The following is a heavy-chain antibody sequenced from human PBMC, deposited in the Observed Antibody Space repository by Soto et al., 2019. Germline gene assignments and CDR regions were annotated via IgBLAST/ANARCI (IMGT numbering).Heavy chain of an antibody. V-gene: IGHV1-69*06. CDR3: ASQEYYDSSGYYYYYGMDV. Sequence: QVQLVQSGAEVKKPGSSVKVSCKASGGTFSSYAISWVRQAPGQGLEWMGGIIPIFGTANYAQKFQGRVTITADKSTSTAYMELSSLRSEDTAVYYYASQEYYDSSGYYYYYGMDVWGQGTTVTVSS. CDR1: GGTFSSYA. D-gene: IGHD3-22*01. J-gene: IGHJ6*02. CDR2: IIPIFGTA.